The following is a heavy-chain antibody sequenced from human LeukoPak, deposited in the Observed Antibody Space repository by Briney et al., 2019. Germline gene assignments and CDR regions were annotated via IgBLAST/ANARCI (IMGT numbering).Heavy chain of an antibody. CDR3: ARDRGGAMSR. CDR2: ISSSSSYI. Sequence: GGSLRLSCAASGFTFSSYSMNRVRQAPGKGLEWVSSISSSSSYIYYADSVKGRFTISRDNAKNSLYLQMNSLRAEDTAVYYCARDRGGAMSRWGQGTLVTVSS. CDR1: GFTFSSYS. V-gene: IGHV3-21*01. J-gene: IGHJ4*02. D-gene: IGHD3-16*01.